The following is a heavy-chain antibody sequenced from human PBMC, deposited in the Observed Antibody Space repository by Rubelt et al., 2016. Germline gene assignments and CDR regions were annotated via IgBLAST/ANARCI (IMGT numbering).Heavy chain of an antibody. V-gene: IGHV4-34*11. CDR1: GESFSGYY. J-gene: IGHJ4*02. D-gene: IGHD3-10*01. Sequence: QVQLQQWGAGLLKPSETLSLTCAVYGESFSGYYWSWIRQPPGKGLEWIGYIFYSGSTNYNPSLKSRVTISVDTSRRQFSRRLAAVVGADTAFDCWARTMSFCDSFRGSDYWGQGALGTVSS. CDR3: ARTMSFCDSFRGSDY. CDR2: IFYSGST.